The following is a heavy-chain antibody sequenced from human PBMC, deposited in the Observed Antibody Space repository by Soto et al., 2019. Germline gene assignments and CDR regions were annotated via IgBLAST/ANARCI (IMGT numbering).Heavy chain of an antibody. Sequence: EVRLLESGGGLVQPGGSLRLSCAASGFTFSSYAVSWVRQAPGKGLEWVSAISGSGGSTYYADSVKGRFTVSRDNSKNTLYLQMNSLRAEDTAVYYCAGGFGSFDYWGQGTLVTVSS. J-gene: IGHJ4*02. V-gene: IGHV3-23*01. CDR2: ISGSGGST. D-gene: IGHD3-16*01. CDR1: GFTFSSYA. CDR3: AGGFGSFDY.